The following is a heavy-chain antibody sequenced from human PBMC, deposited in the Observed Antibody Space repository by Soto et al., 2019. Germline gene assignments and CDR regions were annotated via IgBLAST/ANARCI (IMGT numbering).Heavy chain of an antibody. CDR2: ISSDSSSI. Sequence: GGSLRLSCAASGFTFSSYAMSWVRQAPGKGLEWVSFISSDSSSIYYGDSVRGRFTISRDNAKNSLYLQMNSLRDEDTAVYYCAKGRSYYYYYGVDVWGQGTTVTVSS. CDR1: GFTFSSYA. CDR3: AKGRSYYYYYGVDV. J-gene: IGHJ6*02. V-gene: IGHV3-48*02.